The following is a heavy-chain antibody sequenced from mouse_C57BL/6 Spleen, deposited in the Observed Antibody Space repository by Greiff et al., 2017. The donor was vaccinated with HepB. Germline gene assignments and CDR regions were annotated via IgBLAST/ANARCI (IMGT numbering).Heavy chain of an antibody. CDR3: ARGVITTVNWYFDV. V-gene: IGHV2-2*01. J-gene: IGHJ1*03. D-gene: IGHD1-1*01. CDR1: GFSLTSYG. Sequence: VKLVESGPGLVQPSQSLSITCTVSGFSLTSYGVHWVRQSPGKGLEWLGVIWSGGSTDYNAAFISRLSISKDNSKSQVFFKMNSLQADDTAIYYCARGVITTVNWYFDVWGTGTTVTVSS. CDR2: IWSGGST.